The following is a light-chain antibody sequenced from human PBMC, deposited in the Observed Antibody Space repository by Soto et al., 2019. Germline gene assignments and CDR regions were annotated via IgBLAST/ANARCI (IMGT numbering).Light chain of an antibody. CDR1: QTLSRN. CDR2: YAS. V-gene: IGKV3-15*01. J-gene: IGKJ2*01. Sequence: EMVMTQSPATLSVSPGERATLSCRASQTLSRNLAWYQQQPGQAPRLLIFYASTRATGIPARFSGSGSGTDFTLTISSLQSEDFAVYYCQQYDKWPHTFGQGTKLEIE. CDR3: QQYDKWPHT.